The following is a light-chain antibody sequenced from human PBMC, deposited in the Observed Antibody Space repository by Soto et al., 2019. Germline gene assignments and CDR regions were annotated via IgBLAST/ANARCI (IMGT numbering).Light chain of an antibody. CDR1: QSISSY. Sequence: DIRMTQSPSSLSASVGDRVTITCRASQSISSYLNWDQQKPGKAPKLLIYDASSLQSGVPSRFSGSGSGTDFTLPISSLQPEDFATYYCQQSYSTPPTFGQGTKVEIK. CDR2: DAS. J-gene: IGKJ1*01. CDR3: QQSYSTPPT. V-gene: IGKV1-39*01.